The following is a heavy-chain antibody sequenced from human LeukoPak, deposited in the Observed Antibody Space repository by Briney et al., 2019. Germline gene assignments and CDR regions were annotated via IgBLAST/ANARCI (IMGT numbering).Heavy chain of an antibody. D-gene: IGHD3-10*01. V-gene: IGHV3-23*01. Sequence: GGSLRLSCAASGFIFSRYGMSWVRQAPGKGLEWVSAISGSGGTTYYADSVKGRFTISRDNSKNTLYLQINSLRAEDTAVYYCAKDPAAMVRGVIKGYFDYWGQGTLVTVSS. CDR3: AKDPAAMVRGVIKGYFDY. CDR1: GFIFSRYG. J-gene: IGHJ4*02. CDR2: ISGSGGTT.